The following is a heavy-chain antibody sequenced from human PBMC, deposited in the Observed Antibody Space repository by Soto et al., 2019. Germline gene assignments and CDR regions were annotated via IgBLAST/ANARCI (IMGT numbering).Heavy chain of an antibody. CDR3: ARITALIWFGELFGYDAFDI. D-gene: IGHD3-10*01. V-gene: IGHV3-30-3*01. Sequence: GGSLRLSCAASGFTFSSYAMHWVRQAPGKGLEWVAVISYDGSNKYYADSVKGRFTISRDNSKNTLYLQMNSLRAEDTAVYYCARITALIWFGELFGYDAFDIWGQGTMVTVSS. CDR1: GFTFSSYA. J-gene: IGHJ3*02. CDR2: ISYDGSNK.